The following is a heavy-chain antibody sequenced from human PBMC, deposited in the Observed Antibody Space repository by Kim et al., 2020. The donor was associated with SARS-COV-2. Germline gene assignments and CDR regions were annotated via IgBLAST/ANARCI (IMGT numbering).Heavy chain of an antibody. Sequence: SYSPSFQGQVTISADKSISTAYLQWSSLKASDTAMYYCARVRWELATSDYWGQGSLVTVSS. V-gene: IGHV5-51*01. J-gene: IGHJ4*02. D-gene: IGHD1-26*01. CDR3: ARVRWELATSDY.